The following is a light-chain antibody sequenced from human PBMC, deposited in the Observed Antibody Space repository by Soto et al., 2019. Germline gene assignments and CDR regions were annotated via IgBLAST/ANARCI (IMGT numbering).Light chain of an antibody. CDR2: EGT. V-gene: IGLV2-23*01. CDR3: CSYAGSGTYV. Sequence: QSVLTQPASMSGSPGQSITISCTGTSSDVGNYNLVSWYQQHPGKAPKLMIYEGTKRPSGVSNRFSGSKSGNTASLTISGLQAEDEADYYCCSYAGSGTYVFGTGTKLTVL. CDR1: SSDVGNYNL. J-gene: IGLJ1*01.